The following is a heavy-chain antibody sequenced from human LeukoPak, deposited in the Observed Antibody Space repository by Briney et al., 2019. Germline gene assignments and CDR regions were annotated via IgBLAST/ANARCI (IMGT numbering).Heavy chain of an antibody. J-gene: IGHJ4*02. CDR3: ARERTPGSGYGVDY. V-gene: IGHV1-2*02. CDR1: GYTFTGYY. Sequence: ASVKVSCKASGYTFTGYYIHWVRQAPGQGLEWMGWINPNINGTNYAQKFQGRVTMTGDRSISTAYMELSRLRSDDTAVYYCARERTPGSGYGVDYWGQGTVVAVSS. CDR2: INPNINGT. D-gene: IGHD6-25*01.